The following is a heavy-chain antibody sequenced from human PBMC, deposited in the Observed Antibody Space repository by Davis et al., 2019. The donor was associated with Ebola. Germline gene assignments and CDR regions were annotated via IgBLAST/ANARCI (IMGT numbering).Heavy chain of an antibody. CDR3: ARGTTIFGVVISAGGDYYYMDV. CDR2: INHSGST. CDR1: GGSISSGGYY. V-gene: IGHV4-39*07. Sequence: PSETLSLTCTVSGGSISSGGYYWSWIRQPPGKGLEWIGEINHSGSTNYNPSLKSRVTISVDTSKNQFSLKLSSVTAADTAVYYCARGTTIFGVVISAGGDYYYMDVWGKGTTVTVSS. D-gene: IGHD3-3*01. J-gene: IGHJ6*03.